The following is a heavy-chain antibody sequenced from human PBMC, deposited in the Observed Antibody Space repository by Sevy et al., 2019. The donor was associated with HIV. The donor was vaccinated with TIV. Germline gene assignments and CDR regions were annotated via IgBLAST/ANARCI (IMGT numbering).Heavy chain of an antibody. CDR1: GFTFSKYS. D-gene: IGHD2-8*01. Sequence: GGSLRLSCAASGFTFSKYSMSWVRQPPGKGLEWVSTLSFGCGEINYADSVKGRFTMSRDNSKSSVDLQMNNLGPEDTAVYYCAREGCTKPHDYWGQGTLVTVSS. J-gene: IGHJ4*02. CDR2: LSFGCGEI. CDR3: AREGCTKPHDY. V-gene: IGHV3-23*01.